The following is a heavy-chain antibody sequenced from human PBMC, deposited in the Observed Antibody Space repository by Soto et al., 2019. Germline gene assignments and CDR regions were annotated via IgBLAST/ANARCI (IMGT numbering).Heavy chain of an antibody. CDR2: IRSKANSHAT. J-gene: IGHJ4*02. D-gene: IGHD3-10*01. CDR3: TRPRGSGDY. CDR1: GFTFSGSA. V-gene: IGHV3-73*02. Sequence: EVQLVESGGGLVQPGGSLKLSCAASGFTFSGSAMHWVRQAPGKGLEWVGRIRSKANSHATAYAASVNGRFTISRDDSKNTAYLQMNSLKTEDTAVYYCTRPRGSGDYWGPGTLVTVSS.